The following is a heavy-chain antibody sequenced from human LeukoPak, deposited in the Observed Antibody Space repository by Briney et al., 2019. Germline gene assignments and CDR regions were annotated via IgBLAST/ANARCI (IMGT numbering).Heavy chain of an antibody. CDR3: ATGKYSGYYDY. J-gene: IGHJ4*02. Sequence: SETLSLTCTVSGGSIGTSTYYGGWVRQPPGKGLEWIGSMYYGGTTYYNPSLKSRVTLSVDTSKNQFSLRLSSVTAADSAVYFCATGKYSGYYDYWGQGTLVTVSS. D-gene: IGHD5-12*01. V-gene: IGHV4-39*01. CDR2: MYYGGTT. CDR1: GGSIGTSTYY.